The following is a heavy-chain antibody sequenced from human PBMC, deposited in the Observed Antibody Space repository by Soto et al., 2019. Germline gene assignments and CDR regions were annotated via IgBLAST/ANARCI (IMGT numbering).Heavy chain of an antibody. CDR1: GVSIDSSRYY. CDR2: IHYSGTT. J-gene: IGHJ4*02. CDR3: ARPYESGGFYYGFDY. D-gene: IGHD3-22*01. V-gene: IGHV4-39*01. Sequence: QLQVQESGPGLVKPSETLSLTCTVSGVSIDSSRYYWGWIRQPPGKGLEWIGNIHYSGTTYYNPSVKSRVIISVNTSKNQFSLRLNSVTAADTAVYYCARPYESGGFYYGFDYWGQGTPVTVSS.